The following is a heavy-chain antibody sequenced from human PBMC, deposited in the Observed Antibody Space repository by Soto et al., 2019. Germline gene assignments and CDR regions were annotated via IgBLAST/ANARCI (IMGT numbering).Heavy chain of an antibody. D-gene: IGHD3-22*01. Sequence: QVQLVESGGGVVQPGRSLRLSCAASAFTFSRYAMHWVRQAPGKGLEWVAVIYYDGNTKYYADSVKGRFTISRDNSKKTLYLQMNSLRADDTAVYYCARAYDSSGDYLAAFDIWGRGTMVTVSS. J-gene: IGHJ3*02. CDR2: IYYDGNTK. V-gene: IGHV3-33*01. CDR1: AFTFSRYA. CDR3: ARAYDSSGDYLAAFDI.